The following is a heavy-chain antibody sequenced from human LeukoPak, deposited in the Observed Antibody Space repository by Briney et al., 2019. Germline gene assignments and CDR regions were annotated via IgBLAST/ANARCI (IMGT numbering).Heavy chain of an antibody. V-gene: IGHV3-48*04. CDR3: ARDSGYSYARNAFDI. Sequence: PGGSLRLSCAASGFTFSSYSMNWVRQAPWKGLEWVSYISSSSSTIYYADSVKGRFTISRDNAKNSLYLQMNSLRAEDTAVYYCARDSGYSYARNAFDIWGQGTMVTVSS. CDR2: ISSSSSTI. CDR1: GFTFSSYS. D-gene: IGHD5-18*01. J-gene: IGHJ3*02.